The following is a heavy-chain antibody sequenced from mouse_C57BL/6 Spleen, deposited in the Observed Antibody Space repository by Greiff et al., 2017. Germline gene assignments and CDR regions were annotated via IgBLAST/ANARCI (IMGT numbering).Heavy chain of an antibody. D-gene: IGHD2-4*01. Sequence: QVQLQQPGAELVKPGASVKLSCKASGYTLTSYWMHWVKQRPGQGLAWIGMIHPNSGSTNYNEKFKSKATLTVDKTSSTAYMQLSSLTSEDSAVYYCARSYDYAGYFDVWGTGTTVTVSS. CDR1: GYTLTSYW. J-gene: IGHJ1*03. CDR2: IHPNSGST. V-gene: IGHV1-64*01. CDR3: ARSYDYAGYFDV.